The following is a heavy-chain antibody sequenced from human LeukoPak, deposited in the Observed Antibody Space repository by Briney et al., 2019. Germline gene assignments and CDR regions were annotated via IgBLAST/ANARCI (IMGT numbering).Heavy chain of an antibody. J-gene: IGHJ4*02. D-gene: IGHD4-17*01. CDR1: GFTVSSIH. CDR3: AKDKGPTRDDYASFIDY. CDR2: TYTGGNS. V-gene: IGHV3-53*01. Sequence: PGGSLRLSCAASGFTVSSIHMVWVRQAPGKGLEWVSVTYTGGNSYYADSVKGRFIISRDISKNTLYLQMNSLRAEDTAVYYCAKDKGPTRDDYASFIDYWGQGTLVTVSS.